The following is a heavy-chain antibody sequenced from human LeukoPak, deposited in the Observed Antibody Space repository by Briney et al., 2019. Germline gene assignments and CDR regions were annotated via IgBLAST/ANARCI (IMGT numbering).Heavy chain of an antibody. CDR3: AREERDTYYDFWSGYYTGMWYWFDP. V-gene: IGHV1-18*01. Sequence: ASVKVSCKASGYTFTSYGISWVRQAPGQGLEWMGWISAYNGNTNYAQKLQGRVTMTTDTSTSTAYMELRSLRSDDTAVYYCAREERDTYYDFWSGYYTGMWYWFDPWGRGNLVTVSS. J-gene: IGHJ5*02. CDR2: ISAYNGNT. D-gene: IGHD3-3*01. CDR1: GYTFTSYG.